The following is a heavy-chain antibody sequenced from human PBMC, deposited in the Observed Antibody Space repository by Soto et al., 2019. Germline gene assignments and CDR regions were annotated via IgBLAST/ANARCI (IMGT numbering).Heavy chain of an antibody. CDR2: ISSNGGST. J-gene: IGHJ4*02. V-gene: IGHV3-64*01. CDR1: GFTFSSYA. CDR3: AISIVATRALYY. D-gene: IGHD5-12*01. Sequence: GGSLRLSCAASGFTFSSYAMHWVRQAPGKGLEYVSAISSNGGSTYYANSVKGRFTISRDNSKNTRYLQMGSLRAEDMAVYYCAISIVATRALYYWGQGTLVTVSS.